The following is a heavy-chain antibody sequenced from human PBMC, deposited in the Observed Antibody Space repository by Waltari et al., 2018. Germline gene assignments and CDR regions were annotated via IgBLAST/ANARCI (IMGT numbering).Heavy chain of an antibody. CDR2: ISAYNGNT. J-gene: IGHJ6*03. CDR3: ARDPVVVAAHYYYYYMDV. CDR1: GYTFTSYG. Sequence: QVQLVQSGAEVKKPGASVKVSCKASGYTFTSYGISWVRQAPGQGLEWMGWISAYNGNTNYAQKLQGRGTMTTDTSTSTAYMELRSLRSDDTAVYYCARDPVVVAAHYYYYYMDVWGKGTTVTVSS. V-gene: IGHV1-18*01. D-gene: IGHD2-15*01.